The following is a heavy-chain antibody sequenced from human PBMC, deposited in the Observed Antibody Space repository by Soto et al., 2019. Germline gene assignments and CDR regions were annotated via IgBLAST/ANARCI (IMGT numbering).Heavy chain of an antibody. J-gene: IGHJ4*02. D-gene: IGHD1-1*01. V-gene: IGHV1-69*02. Sequence: QVQLVQSGAEVKKPGSSVKVSCKASGGSFNSYAIRWVRQAPGQGLEWMGRIIPILGLTNYAEKFQGRFTITADTADKSTTVAYMELSSLRSEDTALYYCATAFQLQAYWGQGTLVTVSS. CDR2: IIPILGLT. CDR3: ATAFQLQAY. CDR1: GGSFNSYA.